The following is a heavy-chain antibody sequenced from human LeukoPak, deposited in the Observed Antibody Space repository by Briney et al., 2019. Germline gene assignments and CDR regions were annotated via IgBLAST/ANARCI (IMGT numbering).Heavy chain of an antibody. J-gene: IGHJ4*02. V-gene: IGHV4-59*12. Sequence: PSETLSLTCTVSGGSISSYYWSWIRQPPGKGLEWIGYVYYSGSTNYNPSLKSRVTISVDTSKNQFSLKLSSVTAADTAVYYCARGAPLFDYWGQGTLVTVSS. CDR3: ARGAPLFDY. CDR1: GGSISSYY. CDR2: VYYSGST.